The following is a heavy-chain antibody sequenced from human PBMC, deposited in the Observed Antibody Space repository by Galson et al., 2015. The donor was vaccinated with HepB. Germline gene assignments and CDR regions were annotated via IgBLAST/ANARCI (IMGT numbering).Heavy chain of an antibody. Sequence: SLRLSCAASGFTFSSYGMHWVRQAPGKGLEWVAVISYDGSNKYYADSVKGRFTISRDNSKNTLYLQMNSLRAEDTAVYYCARVPAALLGYYYYYMDVWGKGTTVTVSS. CDR1: GFTFSSYG. D-gene: IGHD2-2*01. V-gene: IGHV3-30*03. CDR2: ISYDGSNK. CDR3: ARVPAALLGYYYYYMDV. J-gene: IGHJ6*03.